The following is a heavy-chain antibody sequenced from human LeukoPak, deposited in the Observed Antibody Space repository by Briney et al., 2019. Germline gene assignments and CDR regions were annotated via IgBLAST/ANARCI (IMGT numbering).Heavy chain of an antibody. Sequence: GGSLRLSCAASGFTFSNDWMGWARQAPGKGLEWVSYISTSGVYTNYADSVKGRFTISRDDAKNSLYLQMNSLIAEDTAIYYCARNRISAAGCVFDIWGQGTMVTVSS. CDR2: ISTSGVYT. CDR3: ARNRISAAGCVFDI. D-gene: IGHD6-13*01. V-gene: IGHV3-11*03. J-gene: IGHJ3*02. CDR1: GFTFSNDW.